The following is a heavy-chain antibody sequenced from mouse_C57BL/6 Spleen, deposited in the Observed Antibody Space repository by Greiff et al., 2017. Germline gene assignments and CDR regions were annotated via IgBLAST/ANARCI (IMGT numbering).Heavy chain of an antibody. V-gene: IGHV1-22*01. Sequence: VQLKQSGPELVKPGASVKMSCKASGYTFTDYNMHWVKQSHGKSLEWIGYINPNNGGTSYNQKFKGKATLTVNKSSSTAYMELRSLTSEDSAVYYCARDDYGPYYFDYWGQGTTLTVSS. CDR3: ARDDYGPYYFDY. CDR2: INPNNGGT. CDR1: GYTFTDYN. D-gene: IGHD2-4*01. J-gene: IGHJ2*01.